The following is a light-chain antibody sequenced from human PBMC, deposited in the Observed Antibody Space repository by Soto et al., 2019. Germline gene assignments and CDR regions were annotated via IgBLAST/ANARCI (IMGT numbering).Light chain of an antibody. V-gene: IGKV1-39*01. J-gene: IGKJ3*01. Sequence: DIQMTQSPSSLSSSLGDRVTITCRASQSISSYLNWYQQKPGKAPKLLIYAASSLPSGVPSRFRGSGSGTDFTLTISSLQPEDFATYYCQQSYSTLFTFGPGTKVDI. CDR2: AAS. CDR1: QSISSY. CDR3: QQSYSTLFT.